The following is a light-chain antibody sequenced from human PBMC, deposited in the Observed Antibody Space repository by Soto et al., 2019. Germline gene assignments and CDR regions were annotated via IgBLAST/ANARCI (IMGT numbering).Light chain of an antibody. Sequence: AIRMTQSPSSISAFTGDRVTITCRTSRPISTYLAWYQQKPGKTPTLLMYAASTLQSGVPSRFSGSGSGTDVTLTISCRQSEDFATHYCQQYYTYPLAFGQGTNIEIK. CDR1: RPISTY. J-gene: IGKJ1*01. V-gene: IGKV1-8*01. CDR2: AAS. CDR3: QQYYTYPLA.